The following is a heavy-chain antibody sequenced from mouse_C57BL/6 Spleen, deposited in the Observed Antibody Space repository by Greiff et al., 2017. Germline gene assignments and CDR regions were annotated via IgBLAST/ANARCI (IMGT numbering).Heavy chain of an antibody. CDR1: GYTFTNYW. CDR3: ARGNVNSPYYFDY. CDR2: IYPGGGYT. J-gene: IGHJ2*01. V-gene: IGHV1-63*01. D-gene: IGHD2-1*01. Sequence: QVQLQQSGAELVRPGTSVKMSCKASGYTFTNYWIGWAKQRPGHGLEWIGDIYPGGGYTNYNEKFKGKATLTADTSSSTAYMQFSSLTSEDSAIYYCARGNVNSPYYFDYWGQVTTLTVSS.